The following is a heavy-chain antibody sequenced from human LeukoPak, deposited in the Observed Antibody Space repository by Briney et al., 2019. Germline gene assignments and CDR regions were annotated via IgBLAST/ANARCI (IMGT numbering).Heavy chain of an antibody. CDR3: ARRKTTGIPGDAFDI. CDR1: GFTFSNYW. V-gene: IGHV3-7*03. J-gene: IGHJ3*02. CDR2: IKQDGSEN. D-gene: IGHD1-14*01. Sequence: GGSLRLSCAASGFTFSNYWMNWVRQAPGKGLEWVASIKQDGSENYYVDSVKGRFTVSRDNAKNSLYLQMNSLRAEDTAVYYCARRKTTGIPGDAFDIWGQGTMVTVSS.